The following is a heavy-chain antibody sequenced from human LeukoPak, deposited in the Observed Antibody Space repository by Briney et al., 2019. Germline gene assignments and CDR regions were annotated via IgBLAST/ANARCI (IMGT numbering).Heavy chain of an antibody. CDR3: ARDPGGYGDYRGL. CDR2: ISSSSTTI. V-gene: IGHV3-48*04. D-gene: IGHD4-17*01. Sequence: GGSLRLSCAASGFTLSHFGMNWVRQAPGKGLEWISYISSSSTTIYYADSVKGRFAISRDNAKNSLSLQMNSLRAEDTAVYYCARDPGGYGDYRGLWGQGTLVTVSS. CDR1: GFTLSHFG. J-gene: IGHJ4*02.